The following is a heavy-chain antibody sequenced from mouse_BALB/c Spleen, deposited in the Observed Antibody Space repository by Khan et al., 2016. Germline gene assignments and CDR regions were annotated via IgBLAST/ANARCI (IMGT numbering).Heavy chain of an antibody. Sequence: QIQLVQSGPELKKPGETVKISCKASGYTFTDYSMHWVKQAPGKGLKWMGWINTETGEPTYADDFKGRFAFSLETSASTAYLQINNLKNEDTATXFCANYGSSYWYFDVCGAGTTVTVSS. D-gene: IGHD1-1*01. CDR1: GYTFTDYS. CDR3: ANYGSSYWYFDV. CDR2: INTETGEP. V-gene: IGHV9-2-1*01. J-gene: IGHJ1*01.